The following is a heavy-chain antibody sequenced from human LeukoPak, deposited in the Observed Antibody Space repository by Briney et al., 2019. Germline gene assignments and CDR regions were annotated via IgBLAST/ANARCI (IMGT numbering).Heavy chain of an antibody. CDR1: GGSISSYY. J-gene: IGHJ6*03. CDR3: AALTASRDYYYMDV. Sequence: SETLSLTCTVSGGSISSYYWSWIRQPAGKGLGWIGRIYTSGSTNYNPSLKSRVTMSVDTSKNQFSLKLSSVTAADTAVYYCAALTASRDYYYMDVWGKGTTVTVSS. D-gene: IGHD3-16*01. V-gene: IGHV4-4*07. CDR2: IYTSGST.